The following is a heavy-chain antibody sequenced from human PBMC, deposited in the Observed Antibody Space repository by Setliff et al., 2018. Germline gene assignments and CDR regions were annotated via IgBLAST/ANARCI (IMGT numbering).Heavy chain of an antibody. J-gene: IGHJ4*02. CDR2: IYSGGST. CDR3: ARDHNYAYDY. CDR1: GFTFSSYW. V-gene: IGHV3-66*01. D-gene: IGHD1-1*01. Sequence: LRLSCAASGFTFSSYWMSWVRQAPGKGLEWVSVIYSGGSTYYADSVKGRFTISRDNSKNTLYLQMNSLRAEDTAVYYCARDHNYAYDYWGQGTLVTVSS.